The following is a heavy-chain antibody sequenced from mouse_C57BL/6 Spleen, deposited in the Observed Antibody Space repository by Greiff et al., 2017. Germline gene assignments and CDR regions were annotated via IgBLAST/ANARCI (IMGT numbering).Heavy chain of an antibody. J-gene: IGHJ2*01. CDR2: INPNNGGT. Sequence: VQLQQSGPELVKPGASVKISCKASGYTFTDYYMNWVKQSHGKSLEWIGDINPNNGGTSYNQKFKGKATLTVDKSSSTAYMELRSLTSEDSAVYYCARIRRGYYFDYWGQGTTLTVSS. CDR3: ARIRRGYYFDY. V-gene: IGHV1-26*01. CDR1: GYTFTDYY.